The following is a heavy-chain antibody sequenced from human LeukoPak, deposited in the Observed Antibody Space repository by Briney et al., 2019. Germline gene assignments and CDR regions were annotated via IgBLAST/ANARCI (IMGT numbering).Heavy chain of an antibody. CDR1: GLNLDAYA. Sequence: GGSLRLSCAASGLNLDAYAMHWVRHAPGKGLEWVSLISGDGPITYYADSVKGRFTISRDNSKNSLFLEMNSLRSEDTALYYCAKDTPLFYHYYGIDVWGQGTTVTVSS. CDR3: AKDTPLFYHYYGIDV. CDR2: ISGDGPIT. J-gene: IGHJ6*02. V-gene: IGHV3-43*02.